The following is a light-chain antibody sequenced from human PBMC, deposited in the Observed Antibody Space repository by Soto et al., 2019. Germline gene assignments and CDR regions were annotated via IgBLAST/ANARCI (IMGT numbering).Light chain of an antibody. J-gene: IGLJ3*02. CDR3: VLYMGSGIPPV. V-gene: IGLV8-61*01. Sequence: QTVVTQEPSFSVSPGGTVTLTCGLSSGSVSTNYYPSWYQQTPGQGPRTLIYSTNIRSSGVPDRFSGSILGNKAALTITGAQADDESGYFCVLYMGSGIPPVFGGGTKLTVL. CDR2: STN. CDR1: SGSVSTNYY.